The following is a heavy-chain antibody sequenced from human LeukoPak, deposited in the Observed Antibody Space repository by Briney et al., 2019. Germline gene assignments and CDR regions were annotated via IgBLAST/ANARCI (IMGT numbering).Heavy chain of an antibody. V-gene: IGHV4-39*07. CDR1: GGSISSSSYY. CDR2: IYYSGST. D-gene: IGHD3-10*01. Sequence: SETLSLTCTVSGGSISSSSYYWGRIRQPPGKGLVWIGSIYYSGSTYYNPSLKSRVTISIDTSKNQFSLKLSSVTAADTAVYYCARGGRRLWFGEFMNYWGQGTLVTVSS. CDR3: ARGGRRLWFGEFMNY. J-gene: IGHJ4*02.